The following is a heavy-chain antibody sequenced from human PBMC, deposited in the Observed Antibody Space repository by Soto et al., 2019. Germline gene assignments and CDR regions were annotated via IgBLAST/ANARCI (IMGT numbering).Heavy chain of an antibody. Sequence: PGGALRLSCADFGFTFISYEMNWVRQAPGKGLEWVSYISSSGSTIYYADSVKGRFTISRDNAKNSLYLQMNSLRAEDTTVYYCARDRIAAPIGLYYYYGMDVWGQGTTVTVSS. CDR1: GFTFISYE. D-gene: IGHD6-13*01. CDR3: ARDRIAAPIGLYYYYGMDV. CDR2: ISSSGSTI. V-gene: IGHV3-48*03. J-gene: IGHJ6*02.